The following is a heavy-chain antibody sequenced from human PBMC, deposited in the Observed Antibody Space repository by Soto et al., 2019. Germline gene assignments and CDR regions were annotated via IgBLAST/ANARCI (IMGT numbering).Heavy chain of an antibody. D-gene: IGHD3-22*01. J-gene: IGHJ6*04. CDR2: IYYSGST. Sequence: SETLSLTCTVSGGSISSSSYYWGWIRQPPGKGLEWIGSIYYSGSTYYNPSLKSRVTISVDTSKNQFSLKLSSVTAADTAVYYCARRLYYDSSGFEGGGMDLWGDATTVTVAS. CDR3: ARRLYYDSSGFEGGGMDL. V-gene: IGHV4-39*01. CDR1: GGSISSSSYY.